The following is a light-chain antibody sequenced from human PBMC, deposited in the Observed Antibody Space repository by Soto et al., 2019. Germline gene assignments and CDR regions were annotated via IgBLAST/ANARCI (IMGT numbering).Light chain of an antibody. CDR2: KAS. V-gene: IGKV1-5*03. J-gene: IGKJ1*01. CDR1: QSISSW. CDR3: QQYASYWT. Sequence: QSPSTLSASVGDRVTITCRASQSISSWLAWYRQKPGKAPKLLIYKASSLESGVPSRFSGSGSGTEFTLTISSLQPDDFATYYCQQYASYWTFGQGTKVDIK.